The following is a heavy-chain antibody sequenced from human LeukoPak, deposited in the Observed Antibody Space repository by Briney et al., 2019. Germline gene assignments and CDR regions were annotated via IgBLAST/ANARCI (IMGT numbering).Heavy chain of an antibody. CDR3: ARVVYGDYVRGAFDI. J-gene: IGHJ3*02. CDR1: GGSISSYY. D-gene: IGHD4-17*01. V-gene: IGHV4-59*01. Sequence: PSETLSLTRTVSGGSISSYYWSWIRQPPGKGLEWIGYIYYSGSTNYNPSLKSRVTISVDTSKNQFSLKLSSVTAADTAVYYCARVVYGDYVRGAFDIWGQGTMVTVSS. CDR2: IYYSGST.